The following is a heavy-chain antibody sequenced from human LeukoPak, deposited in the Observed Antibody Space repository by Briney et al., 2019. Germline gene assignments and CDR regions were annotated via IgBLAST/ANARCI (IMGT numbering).Heavy chain of an antibody. CDR3: GRGAYGSGSYYIGDAFDM. V-gene: IGHV3-23*01. J-gene: IGHJ3*02. CDR1: GFTFSSYA. CDR2: ISGSGGST. D-gene: IGHD3-10*01. Sequence: GGSLRLSCAASGFTFSSYAMSWVRQAPGKGLEWVSAISGSGGSTYYADSVEGRFTISRHNSNNTLHLQMNSLRAEDTAVYYCGRGAYGSGSYYIGDAFDMWGQGTMVTVSS.